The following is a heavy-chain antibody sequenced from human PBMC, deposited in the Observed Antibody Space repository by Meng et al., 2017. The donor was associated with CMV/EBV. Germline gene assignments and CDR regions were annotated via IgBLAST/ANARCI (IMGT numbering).Heavy chain of an antibody. V-gene: IGHV3-48*04. J-gene: IGHJ6*02. CDR1: GFTFSSYS. D-gene: IGHD2-2*01. Sequence: GESLKISCAASGFTFSSYSMNWVRQAPGKGLEWVSYISSSSTIYYADSVKGRFTISRDNAKNSLYLQMNSLRAEDTAVYYCARDRRTDQLLFLHYYYYGMDVWGQGTTVTVSS. CDR3: ARDRRTDQLLFLHYYYYGMDV. CDR2: ISSSSTI.